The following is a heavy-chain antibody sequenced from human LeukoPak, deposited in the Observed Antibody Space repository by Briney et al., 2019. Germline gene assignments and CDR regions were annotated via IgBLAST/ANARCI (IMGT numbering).Heavy chain of an antibody. CDR1: GGSFSGYY. J-gene: IGHJ4*02. CDR3: ARVFDFWSGSFDY. Sequence: SETLSLTCAVYGGSFSGYYWSWIRQPPGKGLEWIGEINHSGSTYYNPSLKSRITISVDTSKNQFSLKLSSVTAADTAVYYCARVFDFWSGSFDYWGQGTLVTVSS. V-gene: IGHV4-34*01. D-gene: IGHD3-3*01. CDR2: INHSGST.